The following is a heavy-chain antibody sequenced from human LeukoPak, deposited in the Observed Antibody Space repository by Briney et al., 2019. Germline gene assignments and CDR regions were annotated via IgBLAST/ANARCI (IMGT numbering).Heavy chain of an antibody. D-gene: IGHD6-6*01. J-gene: IGHJ3*02. CDR2: ISAYNGNT. V-gene: IGHV1-18*01. CDR3: ARRSIAARPDRGAFDI. CDR1: GYTFTSYG. Sequence: ASVKVSCKASGYTFTSYGISWVRQAPGQGLEWMGWISAYNGNTNYAQKFQGRVTITADESTSTAYMELSSLRSEDTAVYYCARRSIAARPDRGAFDIWGQGTMVTVSS.